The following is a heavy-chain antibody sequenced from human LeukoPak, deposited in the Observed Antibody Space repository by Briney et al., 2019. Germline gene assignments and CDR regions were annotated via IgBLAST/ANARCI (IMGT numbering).Heavy chain of an antibody. CDR2: INHSGST. CDR3: ARGFGYYYDSSGYLP. Sequence: PSETLSLTCAVYGGSFSVYYRSWIRQPPGKGLEWIGEINHSGSTNYNPSLKSRVTISVDTSKNQFSLKLSSVTAADTAVYYCARGFGYYYDSSGYLPWGQGTLVTVSS. CDR1: GGSFSVYY. D-gene: IGHD3-22*01. V-gene: IGHV4-34*01. J-gene: IGHJ5*02.